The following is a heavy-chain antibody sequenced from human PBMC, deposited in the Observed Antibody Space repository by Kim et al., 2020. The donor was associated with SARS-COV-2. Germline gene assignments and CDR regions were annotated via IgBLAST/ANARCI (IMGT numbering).Heavy chain of an antibody. CDR1: GFTFSSYG. V-gene: IGHV3-33*01. CDR2: IWYDGSNK. CDR3: ARDMSGSYRWGGY. Sequence: GGSLRLSCAASGFTFSSYGMHWVRQAPGKGLEWVAVIWYDGSNKYYADSVKGRFTISRDNSKNTLYLQMNSLRAEDTAVYYCARDMSGSYRWGGYWGQGTLVTVSS. J-gene: IGHJ4*02. D-gene: IGHD1-26*01.